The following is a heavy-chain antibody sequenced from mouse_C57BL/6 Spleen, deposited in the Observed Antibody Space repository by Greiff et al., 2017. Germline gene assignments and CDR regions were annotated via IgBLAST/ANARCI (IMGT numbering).Heavy chain of an antibody. CDR2: IYPGDGDT. D-gene: IGHD1-1*01. J-gene: IGHJ3*01. Sequence: VQLQQSGPELVKPGASVKISCKASGYAFSSSWMNWVKQRPGKGLEWIGRIYPGDGDTNYNGKFKGKATLTADKSSSTAYMQLSSLTSEDSAVYFCARGLSGSSYPPFAYWGQGTLVTVSA. V-gene: IGHV1-82*01. CDR1: GYAFSSSW. CDR3: ARGLSGSSYPPFAY.